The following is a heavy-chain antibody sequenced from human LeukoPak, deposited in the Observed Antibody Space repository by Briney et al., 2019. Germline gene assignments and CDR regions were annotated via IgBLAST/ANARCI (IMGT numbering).Heavy chain of an antibody. Sequence: ASVKLSCKASGYTFTGYYMHWERQAPGQGLEWMRWINPNSGGTNYAQKFQGRVTMTRDTSISTAYMELSRLRSDDTAVYYCARDIPEGATTDYWGQGTLVTVSS. V-gene: IGHV1-2*02. D-gene: IGHD1-26*01. J-gene: IGHJ4*02. CDR3: ARDIPEGATTDY. CDR1: GYTFTGYY. CDR2: INPNSGGT.